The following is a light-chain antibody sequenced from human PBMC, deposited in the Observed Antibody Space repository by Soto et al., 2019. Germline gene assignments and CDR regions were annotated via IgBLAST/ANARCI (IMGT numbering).Light chain of an antibody. J-gene: IGKJ1*01. CDR3: QQYYGYSRT. V-gene: IGKV1-5*01. CDR2: DVS. Sequence: DIQMTQPPSTLSASVGDRDTITCRASQSISNWLAWYQQKPGKAPKLLIYDVSSLESGVPSRFSGSGSGTEFTLTIRSLQPDDFATYYCQQYYGYSRTFGQGTKVE. CDR1: QSISNW.